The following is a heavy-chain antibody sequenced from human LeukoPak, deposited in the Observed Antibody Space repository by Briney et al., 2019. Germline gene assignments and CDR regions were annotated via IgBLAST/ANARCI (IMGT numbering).Heavy chain of an antibody. CDR1: GFTFSSYW. J-gene: IGHJ3*02. V-gene: IGHV3-7*01. Sequence: PPGGSLRLSCAASGFTFSSYWMSWVRQAPGKGLEWVANIKQDGSEKYYVDSVKGRFTISRDNAKNSLYLQMNSLRAEDTAVYYCARDRITIFGVAHPRAFDIWGQGTMVTVSS. D-gene: IGHD3-3*01. CDR3: ARDRITIFGVAHPRAFDI. CDR2: IKQDGSEK.